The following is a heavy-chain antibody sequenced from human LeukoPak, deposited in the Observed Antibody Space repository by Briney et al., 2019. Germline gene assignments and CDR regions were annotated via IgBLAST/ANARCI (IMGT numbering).Heavy chain of an antibody. V-gene: IGHV4-39*07. CDR1: GGSISSSSYY. D-gene: IGHD3-22*01. Sequence: SETLSLTCTVSGGSISSSSYYWGWIRQPPGKGLEWIGSIYYSGSTYYNPSLKSRVTISVDTSKNQFSLKLSSVTAADTAVYYCARTDYYDSSGNPASFDYWGQGTLVTVSS. CDR2: IYYSGST. CDR3: ARTDYYDSSGNPASFDY. J-gene: IGHJ4*02.